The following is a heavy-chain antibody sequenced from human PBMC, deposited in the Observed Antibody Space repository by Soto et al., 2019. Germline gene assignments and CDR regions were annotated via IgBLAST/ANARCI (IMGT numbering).Heavy chain of an antibody. J-gene: IGHJ5*02. V-gene: IGHV3-74*01. Sequence: EVQLVESGGGLVQPGGSLRLSCAASGFTFSTYWMHWIRQVPGKGLEWVSRINSDASHTYYADSVKGRFTISRDNAKNTLHVEMNSLRAEDTAVYYCVRDSHCITTRCYGNGLDPWGQGTLVTVSS. CDR1: GFTFSTYW. D-gene: IGHD2-2*01. CDR2: INSDASHT. CDR3: VRDSHCITTRCYGNGLDP.